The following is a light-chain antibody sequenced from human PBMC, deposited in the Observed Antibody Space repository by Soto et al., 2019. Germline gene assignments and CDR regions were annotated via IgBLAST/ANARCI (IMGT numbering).Light chain of an antibody. Sequence: IGFTQSTGSLSGSPVEIHSLFSSASQSISSSLVWYQQKPGQAHRLIIYGASNRATGIPARFSGSGSGTDFTLTISRLEPEDVAVYYCQKYGSSPQLNVGGGNKVDIK. CDR2: GAS. CDR3: QKYGSSPQLN. J-gene: IGKJ4*01. V-gene: IGKV3-20*01. CDR1: QSISSS.